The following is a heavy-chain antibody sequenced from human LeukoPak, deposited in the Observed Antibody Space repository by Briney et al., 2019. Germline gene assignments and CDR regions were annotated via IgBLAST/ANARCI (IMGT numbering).Heavy chain of an antibody. CDR1: GFTFSSYC. CDR3: ARNSSYGSGSFGRRNHAYYYYYGMDV. CDR2: IKQDGSNK. V-gene: IGHV3-7*01. Sequence: AGSLRLSCAASGFTFSSYCMSWVRQAPGKGLEWVANIKQDGSNKYYVDSVKGRFTISRDNAKNSLYLQMNSLRAEDTAVYYCARNSSYGSGSFGRRNHAYYYYYGMDVWGQGTTVTVSS. J-gene: IGHJ6*02. D-gene: IGHD3-10*01.